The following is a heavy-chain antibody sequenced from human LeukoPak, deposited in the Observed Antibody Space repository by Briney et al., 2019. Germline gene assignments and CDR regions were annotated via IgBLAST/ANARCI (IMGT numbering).Heavy chain of an antibody. CDR3: ARGDFNDYGDYVDAFDI. D-gene: IGHD4-17*01. CDR2: IKQDGSEK. CDR1: GFTFSSYW. J-gene: IGHJ3*02. V-gene: IGHV3-7*01. Sequence: GGSLRLSCAASGFTFSSYWLSWVRQAPGKGREWVANIKQDGSEKYYVDSVKGRFTISRDNAKNSLYLQMNSLRAEDTAVYYCARGDFNDYGDYVDAFDIWGQGTMVTVSS.